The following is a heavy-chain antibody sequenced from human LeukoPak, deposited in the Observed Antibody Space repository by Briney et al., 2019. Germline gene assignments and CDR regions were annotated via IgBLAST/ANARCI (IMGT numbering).Heavy chain of an antibody. CDR1: GFTFSSYS. Sequence: GGSLRLSCAASGFTFSSYSMNWVRQAPGKGLEWVSYISSSSSMIYYADSVKGRFTISRDNAKNSLSLQMNSLRDEDTAVYYCARHLSSGGNYWGQGTLVTVSS. CDR2: ISSSSSMI. V-gene: IGHV3-48*02. J-gene: IGHJ4*02. CDR3: ARHLSSGGNY. D-gene: IGHD6-19*01.